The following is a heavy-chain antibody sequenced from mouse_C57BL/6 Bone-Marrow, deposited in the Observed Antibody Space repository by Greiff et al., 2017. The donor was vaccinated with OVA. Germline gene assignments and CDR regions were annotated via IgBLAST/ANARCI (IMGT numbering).Heavy chain of an antibody. CDR2: IDPANGNT. Sequence: EVQLQQPVAELVRPGVSVKLSCTASGFNIKNTYMHWVKQRPEQGLEWIGRIDPANGNTKYAPKFQGRATITAGTSSNTAYLQLSSLTSEDTAIYYCARYYGSSYEAMDYWGQGTSVTVSS. V-gene: IGHV14-3*01. D-gene: IGHD1-1*01. CDR1: GFNIKNTY. J-gene: IGHJ4*01. CDR3: ARYYGSSYEAMDY.